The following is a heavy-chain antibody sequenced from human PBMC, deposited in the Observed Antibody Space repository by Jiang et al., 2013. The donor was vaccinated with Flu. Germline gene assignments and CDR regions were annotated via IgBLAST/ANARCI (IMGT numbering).Heavy chain of an antibody. CDR3: AAARRRSAGPSASLDN. D-gene: IGHD6-6*01. CDR1: GGSLSDYY. CDR2: VIYSGST. J-gene: IGHJ4*02. Sequence: LLKPSETLSLTCAVSGGSLSDYYWTWIRQAPGKGLEWIGEVIYSGSTKYNPALQSRVSMSVDSSQKQFSLKPTSVTAADTALYYCAAARRRSAGPSASLDNWGQGTLVTISS. V-gene: IGHV4-34*12.